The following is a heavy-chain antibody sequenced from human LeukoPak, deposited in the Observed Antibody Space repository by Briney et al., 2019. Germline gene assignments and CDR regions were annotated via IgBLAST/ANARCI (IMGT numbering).Heavy chain of an antibody. CDR2: IYYRGST. J-gene: IGHJ4*02. Sequence: SETLPLTCTDSGGSISSYYWSWIRQPPGKGLGWIGYIYYRGSTNYNPSLKSRVTISVDTSQNPVSLKLSSVTAADTAVYYCAREDSSSWVFDHWGQGTLVTVSS. CDR3: AREDSSSWVFDH. D-gene: IGHD6-13*01. V-gene: IGHV4-59*01. CDR1: GGSISSYY.